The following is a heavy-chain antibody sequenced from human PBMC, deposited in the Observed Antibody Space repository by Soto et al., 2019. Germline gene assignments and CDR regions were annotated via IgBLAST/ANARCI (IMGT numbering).Heavy chain of an antibody. CDR2: IIPIFGTA. J-gene: IGHJ4*02. V-gene: IGHV1-69*01. CDR3: ARSGTGDCSSTSCYRRYFDY. Sequence: QVQLVQSGAEVKKPGSSVKVSCKASGGTFSSYAISWVRQAPGQGLEWMGGIIPIFGTANYAQKFQGRVTITADESPSTAYMELSSLRSEDTAVYYCARSGTGDCSSTSCYRRYFDYWGQGTLVTVSS. D-gene: IGHD2-2*02. CDR1: GGTFSSYA.